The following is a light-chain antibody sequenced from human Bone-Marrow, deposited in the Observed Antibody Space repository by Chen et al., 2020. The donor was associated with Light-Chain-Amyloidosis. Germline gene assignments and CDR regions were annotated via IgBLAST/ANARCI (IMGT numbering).Light chain of an antibody. J-gene: IGLJ2*01. V-gene: IGLV3-25*03. Sequence: SYELTQLPSVIVSPGPTDRITCSGVDLPTKSAYWYHPTPGQAPVLVIHRDTERPSGISERFSVSSSGTTSPLTIGGVQATDEADYHCQSADSSGTYEVIFGEGTYLTVL. CDR3: QSADSSGTYEVI. CDR1: DLPTKS. CDR2: RDT.